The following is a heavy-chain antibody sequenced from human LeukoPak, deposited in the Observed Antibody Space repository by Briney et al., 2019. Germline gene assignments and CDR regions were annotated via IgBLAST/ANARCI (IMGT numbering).Heavy chain of an antibody. Sequence: SETLSLTCAVYGGSFSGYYWSWIRQPPGKGLEWIGEINHSGSTNYNPSLKSRVTISVDTSKNQFSLKLSSVTAADTAVYYCARGKGYSSGWGRIIDYWGQGTLVTVSS. CDR1: GGSFSGYY. J-gene: IGHJ4*02. CDR2: INHSGST. V-gene: IGHV4-34*01. D-gene: IGHD6-19*01. CDR3: ARGKGYSSGWGRIIDY.